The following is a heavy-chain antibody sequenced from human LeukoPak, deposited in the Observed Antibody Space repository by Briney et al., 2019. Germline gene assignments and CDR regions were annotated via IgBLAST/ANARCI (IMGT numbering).Heavy chain of an antibody. J-gene: IGHJ4*02. CDR1: GFTFTSYA. CDR2: ISGSGGST. V-gene: IGHV3-23*01. CDR3: AKAGSGWYGYFDF. D-gene: IGHD6-19*01. Sequence: GGYLRLSCAASGFTFTSYAMSWVRQAPGKGLEWVSAISGSGGSTYYADSVKRRFTISRDNSKNMLYLQMNSLRAEDTAVYYCAKAGSGWYGYFDFWGQGTLVTV.